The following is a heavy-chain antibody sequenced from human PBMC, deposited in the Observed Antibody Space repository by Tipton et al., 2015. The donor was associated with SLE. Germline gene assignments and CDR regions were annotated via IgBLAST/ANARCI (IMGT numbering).Heavy chain of an antibody. CDR2: IYTSGST. J-gene: IGHJ3*02. CDR3: ARDLGQSRAFDI. V-gene: IGHV4-4*08. Sequence: TLSLTCTVSGGSISSYYWSWIRQSPGKGLEWIGYIYTSGSTNYNPSLKSRVTISVDTSKNQFSLKLSSVTAADTAVYYCARDLGQSRAFDIWGQGTMVTVSS. D-gene: IGHD3-16*01. CDR1: GGSISSYY.